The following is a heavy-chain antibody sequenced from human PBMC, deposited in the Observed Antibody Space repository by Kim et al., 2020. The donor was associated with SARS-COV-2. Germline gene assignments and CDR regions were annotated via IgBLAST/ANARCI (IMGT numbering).Heavy chain of an antibody. V-gene: IGHV4-4*07. CDR2: IYTSGST. D-gene: IGHD3-10*01. CDR3: ARDFGVRGIYYYMDV. J-gene: IGHJ6*03. CDR1: GGSISSYY. Sequence: SETLSLTCTVSGGSISSYYWSWIRQPAGKGLEWIGRIYTSGSTNYNPSLKSRVTMSVDTSKNQFSLKLSSVTAADTAVYYCARDFGVRGIYYYMDVWGKGTTVTVSS.